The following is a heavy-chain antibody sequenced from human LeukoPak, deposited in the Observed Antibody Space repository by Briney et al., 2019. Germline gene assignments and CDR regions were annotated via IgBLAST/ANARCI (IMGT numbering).Heavy chain of an antibody. D-gene: IGHD6-19*01. V-gene: IGHV4-4*08. J-gene: IGHJ4*02. CDR3: VRRDTGWNYFDY. CDR1: GGSINSHY. CDR2: IYSTGKN. Sequence: SETLSLTCAVSGGSINSHYWGWIRQPPGKGPQWIGDIYSTGKNNYNPSLKSRVTISLDTSKSHLSLNLTSVLAADTAIYYCVRRDTGWNYFDYWGQGILVTVSS.